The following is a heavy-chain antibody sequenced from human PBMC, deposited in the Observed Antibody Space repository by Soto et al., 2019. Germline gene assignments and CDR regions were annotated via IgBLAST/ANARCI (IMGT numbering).Heavy chain of an antibody. J-gene: IGHJ4*02. CDR2: IYSGGST. D-gene: IGHD3-22*01. CDR3: ARALTYYYDIDY. Sequence: PGGSLRLSCAASGVTVSSNYMSWVRQAPGKGLEWVSVIYSGGSTYYADSVKGRFTISRDNSKNTLYLQMNSLRAEDTAVYYCARALTYYYDIDYWGQGTLVTVSS. V-gene: IGHV3-66*01. CDR1: GVTVSSNY.